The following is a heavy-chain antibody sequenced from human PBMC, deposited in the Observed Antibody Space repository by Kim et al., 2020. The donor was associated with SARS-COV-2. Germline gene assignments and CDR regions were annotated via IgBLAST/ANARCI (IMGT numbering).Heavy chain of an antibody. V-gene: IGHV1-69*13. CDR3: ATAMVRGVKISYYGMDV. D-gene: IGHD3-10*01. CDR2: IIPIFGTA. Sequence: SVTVSCKASGGTFSSYAISWVRQAPGQGLEWMGGIIPIFGTANYAQKFQGRVTITADESTSTAYMELSSLRSEDTAVYYCATAMVRGVKISYYGMDVWGQGTTVTVSS. CDR1: GGTFSSYA. J-gene: IGHJ6*02.